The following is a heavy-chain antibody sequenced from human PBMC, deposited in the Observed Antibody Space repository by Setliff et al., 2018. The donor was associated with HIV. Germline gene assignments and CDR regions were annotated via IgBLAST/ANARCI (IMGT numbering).Heavy chain of an antibody. CDR2: IWYDGSNK. V-gene: IGHV3-33*08. J-gene: IGHJ4*02. D-gene: IGHD1-26*01. CDR1: GFTFSSYG. CDR3: ARGRGGMVADY. Sequence: GGSLRLSCAASGFTFSSYGMHWVRQAPGKGLEWVAVIWYDGSNKYYADSVKCRFTISRDYSKNTLYLQMNSLRAEDTAVYYCARGRGGMVADYWGQGTLVTVSS.